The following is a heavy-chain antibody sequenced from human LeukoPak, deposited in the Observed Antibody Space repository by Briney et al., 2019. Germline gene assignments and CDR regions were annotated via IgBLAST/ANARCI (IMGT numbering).Heavy chain of an antibody. CDR2: IYYIGSA. Sequence: NPSETLSLTCTVSGGSISSSSYYWGWIRQPPGKGLEWIGSIYYIGSAYYNPSLKSRVTISVDTSKNQFSLKLSSVTAADTAVYYCAKHSLCLTYYDFWSGYYSPCYMDVWGKGTTVTVSS. CDR1: GGSISSSSYY. D-gene: IGHD3-3*01. V-gene: IGHV4-39*01. J-gene: IGHJ6*03. CDR3: AKHSLCLTYYDFWSGYYSPCYMDV.